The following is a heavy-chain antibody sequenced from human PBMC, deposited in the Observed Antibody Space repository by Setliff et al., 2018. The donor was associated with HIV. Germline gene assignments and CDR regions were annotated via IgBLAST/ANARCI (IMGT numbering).Heavy chain of an antibody. D-gene: IGHD3-22*01. V-gene: IGHV1-46*01. CDR2: INPSGGST. CDR1: GYTFSDHY. CDR3: ARGRTMSWFDP. Sequence: RASVKVSCKASGYTFSDHYMHWVRQAPGQGLEWMGIINPSGGSTNYAHKFQGRVTMTRDTSTRTVYMELSSLRSEDTAVYYCARGRTMSWFDPWGQGTLVTVSS. J-gene: IGHJ5*02.